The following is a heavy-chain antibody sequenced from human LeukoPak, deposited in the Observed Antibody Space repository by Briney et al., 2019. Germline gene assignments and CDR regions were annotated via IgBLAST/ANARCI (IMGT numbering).Heavy chain of an antibody. J-gene: IGHJ1*01. CDR2: INPNSGGT. CDR3: ARTEYYYDSSGKPQYFQH. V-gene: IGHV1-2*02. Sequence: ASVKVSCKASGYTFTSYGISWVRQAPGQGLEWTGWINPNSGGTNYAQKFQGRVTMTRDTSISTAYMELSRLRSDDTAVYYCARTEYYYDSSGKPQYFQHWGQGTLVTVSS. D-gene: IGHD3-22*01. CDR1: GYTFTSYG.